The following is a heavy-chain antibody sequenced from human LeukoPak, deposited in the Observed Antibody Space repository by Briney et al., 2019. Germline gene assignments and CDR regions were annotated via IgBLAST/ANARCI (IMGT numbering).Heavy chain of an antibody. Sequence: SETLSLTCTVAGGSISSSSYYWGWVRQPPGKGLEWIGSIYYSGSTYYNPSLKSRVTISVDTSKNQFSLKLSSVTAADTAVYYCARVLTGAFDYWGQGSLVTVSS. CDR2: IYYSGST. CDR3: ARVLTGAFDY. J-gene: IGHJ4*02. CDR1: GGSISSSSYY. V-gene: IGHV4-39*07. D-gene: IGHD7-27*01.